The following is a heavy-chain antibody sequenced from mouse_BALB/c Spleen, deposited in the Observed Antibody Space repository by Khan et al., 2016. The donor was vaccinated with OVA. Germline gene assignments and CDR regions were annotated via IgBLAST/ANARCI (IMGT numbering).Heavy chain of an antibody. Sequence: VQLQQSGAELVRPGASVKLSCEASGYTFTSYWMNWVKQSPEQGLEWIGRIDPYDSETHYNQNFKDKAIEKSSSTAYMQLSSLTSEDSAVYYCARNPFTYWGQGTLVTVSA. J-gene: IGHJ3*01. CDR1: GYTFTSYW. CDR3: ARNPFTY. CDR2: IDPYDSET. V-gene: IGHV1-52*01.